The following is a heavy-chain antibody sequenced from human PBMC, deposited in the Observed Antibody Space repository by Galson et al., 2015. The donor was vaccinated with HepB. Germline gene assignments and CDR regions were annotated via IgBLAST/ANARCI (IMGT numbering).Heavy chain of an antibody. Sequence: SLRLSCAASGFTFSSYSMNWVRQAPGKGLEWVAVISYDGSNKYYADSVKGRFTISRDNSKNTLYLQMNSLRAEDTAVYYCAREENNYDSSGYLEPSPFDYWGQGTLVTVSS. CDR1: GFTFSSYS. CDR2: ISYDGSNK. CDR3: AREENNYDSSGYLEPSPFDY. D-gene: IGHD3-22*01. V-gene: IGHV3-30*03. J-gene: IGHJ4*02.